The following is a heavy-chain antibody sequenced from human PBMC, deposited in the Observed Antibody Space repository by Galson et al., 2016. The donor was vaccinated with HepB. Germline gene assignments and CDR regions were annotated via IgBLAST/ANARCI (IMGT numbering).Heavy chain of an antibody. CDR1: GYTLTAYH. D-gene: IGHD2-15*01. Sequence: SVKVSCKASGYTLTAYHMYWVRQAPGQGLEWMGWINPNSATNYARKFQGRVTMNRDTSISTLYMELSSLKSDDPAVYYCARDQSSLPPYSGAFDIWGQGTMVTVSP. V-gene: IGHV1-2*02. J-gene: IGHJ3*02. CDR2: INPNSAT. CDR3: ARDQSSLPPYSGAFDI.